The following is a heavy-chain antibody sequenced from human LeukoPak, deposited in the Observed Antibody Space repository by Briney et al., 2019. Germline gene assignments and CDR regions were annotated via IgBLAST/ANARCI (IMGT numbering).Heavy chain of an antibody. CDR3: ARRPLGGMDV. Sequence: PSETLSLTCAVYGGSFSGYYWSWIRQPPGKGLEWIGEINHSGSTNYNPSLKSRVTISVDTSKNQFSLKLSSVTAADTAVYYCARRPLGGMDVWGQGTTVTASS. CDR1: GGSFSGYY. J-gene: IGHJ6*02. CDR2: INHSGST. V-gene: IGHV4-34*01. D-gene: IGHD7-27*01.